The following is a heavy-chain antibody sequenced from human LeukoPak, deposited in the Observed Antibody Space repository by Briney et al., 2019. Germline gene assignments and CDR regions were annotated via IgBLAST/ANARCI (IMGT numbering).Heavy chain of an antibody. J-gene: IGHJ1*01. CDR3: ARETRGSNVVVVAATAHFQH. Sequence: ASVKVSCKASGYTFTSYYMHWVRQAPGQGLEWMGIINPSGGSTSYAQEFQGRVTMTRDTSTSTVYMELSSLRSEDTAVYYCARETRGSNVVVVAATAHFQHWGQGTLVTVSS. CDR1: GYTFTSYY. V-gene: IGHV1-46*01. D-gene: IGHD2-15*01. CDR2: INPSGGST.